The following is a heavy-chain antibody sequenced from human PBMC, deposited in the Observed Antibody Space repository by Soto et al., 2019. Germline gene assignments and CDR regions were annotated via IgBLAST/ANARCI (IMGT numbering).Heavy chain of an antibody. V-gene: IGHV4-61*01. CDR2: IYYSGST. CDR1: GGSVSSGSYY. Sequence: QVQLQESGPGLVKPSETLSLTCTVSGGSVSSGSYYWSWIRQPPGQGLEWIWYIYYSGSTNYNPSLKIRVTISVDTSKNQFSLKLSSVTAADTDVYYCARGIEGWYQGRYYYGMDVWGQGTTVTVSS. CDR3: ARGIEGWYQGRYYYGMDV. J-gene: IGHJ6*02. D-gene: IGHD6-19*01.